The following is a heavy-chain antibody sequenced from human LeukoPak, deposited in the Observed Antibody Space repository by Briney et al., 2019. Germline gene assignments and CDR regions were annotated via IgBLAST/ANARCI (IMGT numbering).Heavy chain of an antibody. CDR3: ARGSYSSSSFDY. Sequence: GGSLRLSCAASGFTFSSYEMNWVRQAPGKGLEWVSYISSSGSTGYYADSVKGRFTISRDNAKNSLYLQMSSLRADDTAAYYCARGSYSSSSFDYWGQGTLVTVSS. J-gene: IGHJ4*02. D-gene: IGHD6-6*01. V-gene: IGHV3-48*03. CDR1: GFTFSSYE. CDR2: ISSSGSTG.